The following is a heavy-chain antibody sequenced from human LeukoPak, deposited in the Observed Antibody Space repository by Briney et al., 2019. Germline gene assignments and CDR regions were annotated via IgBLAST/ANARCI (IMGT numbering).Heavy chain of an antibody. Sequence: ASVKVSCKASGYTFTGYYMHWVRQAPGQGLEWMGWINPNSGGTNYAQKFQGRVTMTRDASISTAYMELSRLRSDDTAVYYCATFVPYSDSSDFYIHAFRIWGRGTMVTVSS. D-gene: IGHD3-22*01. CDR1: GYTFTGYY. CDR3: ATFVPYSDSSDFYIHAFRI. V-gene: IGHV1-2*02. CDR2: INPNSGGT. J-gene: IGHJ3*02.